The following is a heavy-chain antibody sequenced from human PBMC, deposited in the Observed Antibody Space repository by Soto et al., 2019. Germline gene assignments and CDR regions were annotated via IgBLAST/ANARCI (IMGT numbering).Heavy chain of an antibody. CDR1: GGTFSSYA. D-gene: IGHD2-2*01. CDR2: IIPIFGTA. J-gene: IGHJ4*02. CDR3: ARLGYCISTSCLGYYFDY. V-gene: IGHV1-69*12. Sequence: QVQLVQSGAEVKKPGSSVKVSCKASGGTFSSYAISWVRQAPGQGLEWMGGIIPIFGTANYAQKFQGRVTITADESMSTAEMELSSLRSEDTAVYYCARLGYCISTSCLGYYFDYWGQGTLVTVSS.